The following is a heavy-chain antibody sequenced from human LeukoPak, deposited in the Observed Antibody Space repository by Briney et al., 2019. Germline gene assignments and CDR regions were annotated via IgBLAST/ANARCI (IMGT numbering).Heavy chain of an antibody. D-gene: IGHD6-19*01. Sequence: GASVKVSCKVSGYTFTELSMHWVRQAPGQGLEWMGGFDPEDGETIYAQKFQGRVTMTEDTSTDTAYMELSSLRSEDTAVYYCATGDPGQWLVYDVFDIWGQGAMV. CDR1: GYTFTELS. CDR3: ATGDPGQWLVYDVFDI. V-gene: IGHV1-24*01. J-gene: IGHJ3*02. CDR2: FDPEDGET.